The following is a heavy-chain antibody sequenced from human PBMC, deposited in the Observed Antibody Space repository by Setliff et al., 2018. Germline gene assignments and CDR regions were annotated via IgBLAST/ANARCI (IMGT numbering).Heavy chain of an antibody. J-gene: IGHJ4*02. CDR2: IKEDGSEK. CDR1: RFTFSNYW. V-gene: IGHV3-7*01. Sequence: PGGSLRLSCAASRFTFSNYWMSWVRQAPGKGLEWVANIKEDGSEKYYVDSVKGRFTISRDNAKNSLDLQMNSLRGEDTAVYYCVRDDQIRGHNLDYWGQGTLVTVSS. D-gene: IGHD3-10*01. CDR3: VRDDQIRGHNLDY.